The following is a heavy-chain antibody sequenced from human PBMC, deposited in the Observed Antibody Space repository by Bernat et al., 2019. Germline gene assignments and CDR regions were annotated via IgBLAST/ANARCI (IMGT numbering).Heavy chain of an antibody. J-gene: IGHJ6*03. CDR2: IIPIFGIA. CDR3: ARGPKTTVTTRYYYMDV. D-gene: IGHD4-17*01. CDR1: GGTFSSYA. V-gene: IGHV1-69*17. Sequence: QVQLVQSGAEVKKPGSSVKVSCKASGGTFSSYAISWVRQAPGQGLEWMGGIIPIFGIANYAQKFQGRVTITADKSTSTAYMELSSLRSEDTAVYYCARGPKTTVTTRYYYMDVWGKGTTVTVSS.